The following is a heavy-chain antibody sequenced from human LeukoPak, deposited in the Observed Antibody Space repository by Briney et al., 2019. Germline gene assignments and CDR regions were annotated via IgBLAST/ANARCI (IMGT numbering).Heavy chain of an antibody. CDR2: INLNGGRT. CDR1: GYTFTSYY. V-gene: IGHV1-46*03. D-gene: IGHD2-2*02. J-gene: IGHJ4*02. Sequence: ASVKVSCKTSGYTFTSYYMHGVRQAPGQGREGMGIINLNGGRTKYAQKFQGRATMTRDTSTSTVYIELSSLRSEDTAVYYCTRVYCSSSSCYNADYWGQGTPVTVSS. CDR3: TRVYCSSSSCYNADY.